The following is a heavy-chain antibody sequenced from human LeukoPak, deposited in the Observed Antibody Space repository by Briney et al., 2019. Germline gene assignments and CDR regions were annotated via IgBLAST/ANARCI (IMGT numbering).Heavy chain of an antibody. CDR3: ARRGDYYYDNS. D-gene: IGHD3-22*01. CDR1: GGSISSYY. J-gene: IGHJ4*02. CDR2: IYYSGST. V-gene: IGHV4-59*12. Sequence: SETLSLTCTVSGGSISSYYWSWIRQPPGKGLEWIGYIYYSGSTNYNPSLKSRVTMSVDTSKNQFSLNLSSVTAADTAVYYCARRGDYYYDNSWGQGTLVTVPS.